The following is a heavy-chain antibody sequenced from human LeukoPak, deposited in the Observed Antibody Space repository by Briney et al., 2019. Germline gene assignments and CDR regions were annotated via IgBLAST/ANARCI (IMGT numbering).Heavy chain of an antibody. D-gene: IGHD6-6*01. V-gene: IGHV3-23*01. CDR2: ISGSGDET. J-gene: IGHJ3*02. CDR1: GFTFTSYA. Sequence: PGGSLRLSCAASGFTFTSYAMSWVRQAPGKGLEWVSGISGSGDETHYSDSVKGRFTISRDNSKNILYLQMNSLRAEDTAVYYCAKAFREFGSSSFSSSDIWGQGTLVTVSS. CDR3: AKAFREFGSSSFSSSDI.